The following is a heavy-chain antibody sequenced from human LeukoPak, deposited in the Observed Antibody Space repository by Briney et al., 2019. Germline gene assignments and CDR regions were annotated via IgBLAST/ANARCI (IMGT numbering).Heavy chain of an antibody. CDR3: ARETMAPPYSSGWYAWGY. Sequence: ASVKVSCKASGYTLTSYGISWVRQAPGQGLEWMGWIGAYNGNTNYAQKLQGRVTMTTDTSTSTAYMELRSLRSDDTAVYYCARETMAPPYSSGWYAWGYWGQGTLVTVSS. CDR1: GYTLTSYG. CDR2: IGAYNGNT. D-gene: IGHD6-19*01. V-gene: IGHV1-18*04. J-gene: IGHJ4*02.